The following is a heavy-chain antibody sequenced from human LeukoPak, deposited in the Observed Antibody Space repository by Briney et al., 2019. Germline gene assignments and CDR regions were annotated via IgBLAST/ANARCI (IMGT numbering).Heavy chain of an antibody. Sequence: PGGSLRLSCAASEFTFSSYGIHWVRQAPGKGLEWVAVIWYDGSNKYYADSVKGRFTISRDNSKNTLYLQMNSLRAEDTAVYYCAKDARRYYYYMGVWGKGTTVTVSS. V-gene: IGHV3-33*06. D-gene: IGHD1-14*01. CDR2: IWYDGSNK. CDR1: EFTFSSYG. CDR3: AKDARRYYYYMGV. J-gene: IGHJ6*03.